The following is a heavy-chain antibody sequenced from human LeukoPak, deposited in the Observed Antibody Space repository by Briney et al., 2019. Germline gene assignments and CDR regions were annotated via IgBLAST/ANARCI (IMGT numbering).Heavy chain of an antibody. CDR2: IYYSGST. CDR3: ARGRHYDYVWGSYRLFDY. D-gene: IGHD3-16*02. Sequence: SETLSLTCTVSGGSISSGGYYWSWIRQPPGKGLEWIGYIYYSGSTYYNPSLKSRVTISVDTSKNQFSLKLSSVTAADTAVYYCARGRHYDYVWGSYRLFDYWGQGTLVAVSS. J-gene: IGHJ4*02. V-gene: IGHV4-31*03. CDR1: GGSISSGGYY.